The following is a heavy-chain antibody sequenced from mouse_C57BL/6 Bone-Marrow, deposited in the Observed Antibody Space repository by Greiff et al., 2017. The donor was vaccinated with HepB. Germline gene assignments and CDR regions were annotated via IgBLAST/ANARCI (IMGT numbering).Heavy chain of an antibody. D-gene: IGHD2-3*01. CDR2: IYPGSGST. CDR1: GYTFISYW. Sequence: QVQLQQPGAELVKPGASVKMSCKASGYTFISYWITWVKQRPGQGLEWIGDIYPGSGSTNYNEKFKSKATLTVDTSSSTAYMQLSSLTSEDSAVYYCARGWLLYYYAMDYWGQGTSVTVSS. V-gene: IGHV1-55*01. J-gene: IGHJ4*01. CDR3: ARGWLLYYYAMDY.